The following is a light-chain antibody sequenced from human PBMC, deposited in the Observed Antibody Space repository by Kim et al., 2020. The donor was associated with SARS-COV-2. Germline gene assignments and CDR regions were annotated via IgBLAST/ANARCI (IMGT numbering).Light chain of an antibody. CDR2: GKN. CDR1: SLRSYY. Sequence: LGQTVRITCQGDSLRSYYASWYQQKPGQAPVLVIYGKNNRPSGIPDRFSGSSSGNTASLTITGAQAEDETDYYCNSRDSSGNHWVFGGGTQLTVL. CDR3: NSRDSSGNHWV. V-gene: IGLV3-19*01. J-gene: IGLJ3*02.